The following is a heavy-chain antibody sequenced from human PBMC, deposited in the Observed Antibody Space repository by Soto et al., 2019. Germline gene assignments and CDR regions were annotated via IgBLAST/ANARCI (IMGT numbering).Heavy chain of an antibody. CDR1: GFTFSSYG. CDR3: ASSLQDDILTGYPPRRYYYYGMDV. J-gene: IGHJ6*02. Sequence: HPGGSLRLSCAASGFTFSSYGMHWVRQAPGKGLEWVAVIWYDGSNKYYADSVKGRFTISRDNSRNTLYLQMNSLRAEDTAVYYCASSLQDDILTGYPPRRYYYYGMDVWGQGTTVTVSS. V-gene: IGHV3-33*01. CDR2: IWYDGSNK. D-gene: IGHD3-9*01.